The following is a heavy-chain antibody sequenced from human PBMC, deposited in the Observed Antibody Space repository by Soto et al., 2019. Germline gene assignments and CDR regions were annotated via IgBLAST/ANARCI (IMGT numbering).Heavy chain of an antibody. CDR2: VYYSGST. CDR3: ARIGWVDRSYYFDY. CDR1: GASISSYY. D-gene: IGHD2-21*01. J-gene: IGHJ4*02. V-gene: IGHV4-59*01. Sequence: PSETLSLTCTVSGASISSYYWGWARQPPGKGLEWIGYVYYSGSTNYNPSLKSRVTISVDTSKKQFSLKLNSVTAADTAVYYCARIGWVDRSYYFDYLGQGNLVTVSS.